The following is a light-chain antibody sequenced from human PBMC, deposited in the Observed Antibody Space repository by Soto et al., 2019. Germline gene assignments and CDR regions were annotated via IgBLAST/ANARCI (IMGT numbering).Light chain of an antibody. V-gene: IGKV3-20*01. CDR3: QQGDMSPAT. Sequence: ETVLTQSPGTLSLSPGERATLSCRASQSVSTIYLAWYQQKPGQAPRLLLYGTSSRATGIPDRFSGSGSGTDFTLTISRLEPEDFAVYYCQQGDMSPATFGQGTKVELK. J-gene: IGKJ1*01. CDR2: GTS. CDR1: QSVSTIY.